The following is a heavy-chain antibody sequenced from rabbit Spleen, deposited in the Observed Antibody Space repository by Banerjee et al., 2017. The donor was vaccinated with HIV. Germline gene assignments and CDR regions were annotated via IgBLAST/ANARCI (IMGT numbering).Heavy chain of an antibody. Sequence: QEQLVESGGDLVKPEGSLTLTCTASGFSFSTNYWIYWVRQAPGKGLEWIGWIKTGNGNTYYASWAKGRFTISKTSSTTVTLQMTSLTAADTATYFCARDTIEYGTGFELWGQGTLVTVS. CDR1: GFSFSTNYW. CDR2: IKTGNGNT. V-gene: IGHV1S45*01. D-gene: IGHD7-1*01. J-gene: IGHJ4*01. CDR3: ARDTIEYGTGFEL.